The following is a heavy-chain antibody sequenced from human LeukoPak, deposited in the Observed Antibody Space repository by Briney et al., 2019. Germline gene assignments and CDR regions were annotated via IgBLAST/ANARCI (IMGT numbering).Heavy chain of an antibody. J-gene: IGHJ4*02. D-gene: IGHD5-12*01. CDR1: GFTFTNAW. Sequence: GGSLRLSCAASGFTFTNAWMSWVRQAPAKGLEWVGRIKNKVDGGTRDYAAPVKGRFTISRDDSKNTQFLQMSSLKIEDTAVYYCTTVTWQGTLDYWGQGILVSVSS. CDR2: IKNKVDGGTR. CDR3: TTVTWQGTLDY. V-gene: IGHV3-15*01.